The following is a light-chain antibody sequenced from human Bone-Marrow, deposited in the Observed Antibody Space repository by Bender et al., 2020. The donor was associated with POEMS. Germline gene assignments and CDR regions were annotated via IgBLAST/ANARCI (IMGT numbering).Light chain of an antibody. J-gene: IGLJ3*02. CDR1: SSNIGAHA. Sequence: QSVLTQPPSASGTPGQRVTISCSGGSSNIGAHAVNWYQHLPGTAPKLLIYSSHRRPSEVPDRFSGSRSGTSASLAISGLQSEDDADYYCAVWDDSLIGWVFGGATKLTVL. CDR2: SSH. V-gene: IGLV1-44*01. CDR3: AVWDDSLIGWV.